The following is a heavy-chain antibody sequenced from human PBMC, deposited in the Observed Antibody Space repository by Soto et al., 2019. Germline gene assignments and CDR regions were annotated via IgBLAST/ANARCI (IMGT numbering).Heavy chain of an antibody. CDR2: IKQDGSEK. D-gene: IGHD4-17*01. Sequence: GGSLSLSCAASGFTFSSYWMSWVRQAPGKGLEWVANIKQDGSEKYYVDSVKGRFTISRDNAKNSLYLQMNSLRAEDTAVYYCARGPVYYYYGMDVWGQGTTVTVSS. CDR1: GFTFSSYW. CDR3: ARGPVYYYYGMDV. J-gene: IGHJ6*02. V-gene: IGHV3-7*03.